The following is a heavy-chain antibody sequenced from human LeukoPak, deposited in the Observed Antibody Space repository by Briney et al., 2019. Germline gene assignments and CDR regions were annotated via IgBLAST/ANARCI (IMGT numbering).Heavy chain of an antibody. V-gene: IGHV4-28*01. CDR3: ARNVGDSGSYAVAFDI. D-gene: IGHD1-26*01. CDR2: IYYSGST. CDR1: GYSTSSSNW. Sequence: SETLSLTCAVSGYSTSSSNWWGWIRQPPGKGLEWIGYIYYSGSTYYNPSLKSRVTMSVDTSKNQFSLKLSSVTAVDTAVYYCARNVGDSGSYAVAFDIWGQGTMVTVSS. J-gene: IGHJ3*02.